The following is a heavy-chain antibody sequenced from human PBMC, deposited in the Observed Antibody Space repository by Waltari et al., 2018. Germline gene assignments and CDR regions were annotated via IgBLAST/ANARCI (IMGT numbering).Heavy chain of an antibody. V-gene: IGHV4-38-2*02. D-gene: IGHD3-10*01. Sequence: QVQLQESGPGLVKPSETLSLTCTVSGYSISSGYYWGWIRQPPGKWLEWIGSIHPSESTHDKPSVTSRSNISGDPAKNGCSLKRGSVTAADTAVYDCARWGVRTGGLDYWGQGTLVTVSS. CDR2: IHPSEST. J-gene: IGHJ4*02. CDR3: ARWGVRTGGLDY. CDR1: GYSISSGYY.